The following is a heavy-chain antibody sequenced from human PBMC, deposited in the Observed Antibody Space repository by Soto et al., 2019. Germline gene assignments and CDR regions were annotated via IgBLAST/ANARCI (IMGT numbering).Heavy chain of an antibody. J-gene: IGHJ4*02. CDR2: IKSKTDGGTT. V-gene: IGHV3-15*07. D-gene: IGHD2-2*01. Sequence: GGSLRLSCAASGFTFSNAWMNWVRQAPGKGLEWVGRIKSKTDGGTTDYAAPVKGRFTISRDDSKNTLYLQMNSLKTEDTAVYYCTTAIHKYCSSTSCYSVPYFDYWGQGTLVTVSS. CDR1: GFTFSNAW. CDR3: TTAIHKYCSSTSCYSVPYFDY.